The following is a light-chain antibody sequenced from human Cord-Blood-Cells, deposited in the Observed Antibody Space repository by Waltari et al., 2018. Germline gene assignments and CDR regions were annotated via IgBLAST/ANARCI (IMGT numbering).Light chain of an antibody. V-gene: IGKV3-20*01. CDR1: QSVSSSY. CDR2: GAS. Sequence: DIVLTQSPGTLSLSQGERATLSCRASQSVSSSYLAWYQQKPGEAPRLLIYGASSMATGIPDRFSGSGSGTDFTLTISRLEPEDFAVYYCQQYGSSPWTFGQGTKVEIK. J-gene: IGKJ1*01. CDR3: QQYGSSPWT.